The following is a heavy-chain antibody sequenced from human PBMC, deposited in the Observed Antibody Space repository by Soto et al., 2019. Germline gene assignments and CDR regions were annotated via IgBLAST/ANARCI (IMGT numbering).Heavy chain of an antibody. J-gene: IGHJ4*02. Sequence: GGSLTLSCAASGFTFSSYSMNWVRQAPGKGLEWVSSISSSSSYIYYADSVKGRFTISRDNAKNSLYLQMNSLRAEDTAVYYCARDLLHEYSSSEGDYWGQGTLVTVSS. V-gene: IGHV3-21*01. CDR2: ISSSSSYI. CDR1: GFTFSSYS. CDR3: ARDLLHEYSSSEGDY. D-gene: IGHD6-6*01.